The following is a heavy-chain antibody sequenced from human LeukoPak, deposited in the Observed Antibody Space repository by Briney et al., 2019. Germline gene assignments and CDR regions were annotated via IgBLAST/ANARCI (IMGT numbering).Heavy chain of an antibody. V-gene: IGHV3-21*01. Sequence: XWVRQAXXXXLEWVSSISSSSSYIYYADSVKGRFTISRDNAKNSLYLQMNSLRAEDTAVYYCARPYYDSSGYNDYWGQGTLVTVSS. CDR2: ISSSSSYI. D-gene: IGHD3-22*01. CDR3: ARPYYDSSGYNDY. J-gene: IGHJ4*02.